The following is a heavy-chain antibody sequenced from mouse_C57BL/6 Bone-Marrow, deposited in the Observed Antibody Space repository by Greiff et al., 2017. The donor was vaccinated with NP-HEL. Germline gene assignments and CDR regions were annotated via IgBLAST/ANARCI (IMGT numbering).Heavy chain of an antibody. CDR3: ARGEYDPYYFDY. D-gene: IGHD2-3*01. J-gene: IGHJ2*01. V-gene: IGHV1-82*01. Sequence: VQLQESGPELVKPGASVKISCKASGYAFSSSWMNWVKQRPGKGLEWIGRIYPGDGDTNYNGKFKGKATLTADKSSSTAYMQLSSLTSEDSAVYFCARGEYDPYYFDYWGQGTTLTVSS. CDR1: GYAFSSSW. CDR2: IYPGDGDT.